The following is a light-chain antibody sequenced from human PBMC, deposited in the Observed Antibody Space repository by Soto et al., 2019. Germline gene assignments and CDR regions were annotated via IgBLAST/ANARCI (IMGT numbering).Light chain of an antibody. V-gene: IGLV2-8*01. J-gene: IGLJ2*01. CDR2: DVD. CDR1: TSDVGGYNY. CDR3: SSYVGSNFHVL. Sequence: QSALTQPPSASGSPGQSVTISCTGTTSDVGGYNYVSWYQQHPGKAPKLLVYDVDKRPSGVPVPFSGSKSGNTASLTVSGLPAEDEADYYCSSYVGSNFHVLFGGGTKLTVL.